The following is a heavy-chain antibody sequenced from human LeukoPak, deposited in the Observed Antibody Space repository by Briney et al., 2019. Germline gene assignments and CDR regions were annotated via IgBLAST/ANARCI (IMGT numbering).Heavy chain of an antibody. V-gene: IGHV3-23*01. Sequence: SGGSLRLSCAASGFTFSSYAMSWVRQAPGKGLEWVSVISGSDGRTYYADSVKGRFTISRDNSKNRLYLQMSSLRAEDTAVYYCAKDPRRRAFDIWGQGTMVTVSS. J-gene: IGHJ3*02. CDR2: ISGSDGRT. CDR1: GFTFSSYA. CDR3: AKDPRRRAFDI.